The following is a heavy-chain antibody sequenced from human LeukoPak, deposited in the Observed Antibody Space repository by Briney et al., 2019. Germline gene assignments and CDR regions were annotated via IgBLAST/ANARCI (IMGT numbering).Heavy chain of an antibody. D-gene: IGHD6-13*01. CDR3: AREGSSWYRYNWFDP. J-gene: IGHJ5*02. CDR2: ISSSSSYI. V-gene: IGHV3-21*01. CDR1: GFTFSSYS. Sequence: PGGSLRLSCAASGFTFSSYSMNWVRQAPGKGLEWVSSISSSSSYIYYADSVKGRFTISRDNAKNSLYLQMNSLRAEDTAVYYCAREGSSWYRYNWFDPWGQGTLVTVSS.